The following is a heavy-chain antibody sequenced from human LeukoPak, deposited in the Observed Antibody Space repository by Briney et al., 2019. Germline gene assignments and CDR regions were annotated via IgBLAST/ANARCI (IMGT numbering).Heavy chain of an antibody. CDR1: GFTFDDYA. CDR3: AKGRYDSSGYRPNFDY. J-gene: IGHJ4*02. V-gene: IGHV3-9*01. CDR2: ISWNSGSI. D-gene: IGHD3-22*01. Sequence: GGSLRLSWAASGFTFDDYAMHWVRQAPGKGLEWVSGISWNSGSIGYADSVKGRFTISRDNAKNSLYLQMNSLRAEDTALYYCAKGRYDSSGYRPNFDYWAREPWSPSPQ.